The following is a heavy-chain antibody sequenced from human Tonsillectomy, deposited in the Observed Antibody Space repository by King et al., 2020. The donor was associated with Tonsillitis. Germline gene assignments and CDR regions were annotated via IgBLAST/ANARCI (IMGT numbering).Heavy chain of an antibody. D-gene: IGHD6-13*01. V-gene: IGHV1-2*02. Sequence: VQLVESGAEVEKPGASVKVSCKASRYTFTDYYLHWVRRAPGQGLEWMGWISPTTGTTNYGRKFQGRVTMTRDTSISTAYMELNRLTSDDTAIYYCAKVGGNSSRYYYFDKWGQGTLVTVSS. CDR3: AKVGGNSSRYYYFDK. J-gene: IGHJ4*02. CDR2: ISPTTGTT. CDR1: RYTFTDYY.